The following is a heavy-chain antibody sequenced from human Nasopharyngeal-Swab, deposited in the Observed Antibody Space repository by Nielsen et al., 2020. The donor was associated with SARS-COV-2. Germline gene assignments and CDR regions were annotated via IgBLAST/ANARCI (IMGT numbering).Heavy chain of an antibody. CDR1: AYTFTSYA. J-gene: IGHJ6*02. V-gene: IGHV7-4-1*02. D-gene: IGHD2-15*01. Sequence: ASVKDSCKASAYTFTSYAINRLRQAPGQELEWMGWINTNTGNPTYAQGFTGRFVFSLDTSVSTAYLQISSLKAEDTAVYYCARTSVVVAAISDLYYYYYGMDVWGQGTTVTVSS. CDR2: INTNTGNP. CDR3: ARTSVVVAAISDLYYYYYGMDV.